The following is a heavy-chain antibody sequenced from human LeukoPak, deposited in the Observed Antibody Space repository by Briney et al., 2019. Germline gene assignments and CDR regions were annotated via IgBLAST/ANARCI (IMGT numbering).Heavy chain of an antibody. J-gene: IGHJ3*02. CDR1: GYTFTNYA. CDR3: ARVTVGATRVFDI. CDR2: INTNTGNP. V-gene: IGHV7-4-1*02. Sequence: EASVKVSCKASGYTFTNYAMNWVRQAPGQGLEWMGWINTNTGNPTYAQGFTGRFVFSLDTSVSTACLQISSLKAEDTAVYYCARVTVGATRVFDIWGQGTMVTVSS. D-gene: IGHD1-26*01.